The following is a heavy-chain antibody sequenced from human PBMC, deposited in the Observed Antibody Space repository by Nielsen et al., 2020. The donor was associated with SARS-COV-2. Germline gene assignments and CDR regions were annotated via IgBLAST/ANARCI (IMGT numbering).Heavy chain of an antibody. CDR3: ARMHYYDSSGYYSEDAFDI. CDR1: GFSISNARMG. V-gene: IGHV2-26*01. Sequence: SGPTLVQPTATLTLTCTVSGFSISNARMGVSWIRQPPGKALEWLAHIFSNDEKSYSTSLKSRLTISKDTSKSQVVLTMTNMDPVDTATYYCARMHYYDSSGYYSEDAFDIWGQGTMVTVSS. CDR2: IFSNDEK. D-gene: IGHD3-22*01. J-gene: IGHJ3*02.